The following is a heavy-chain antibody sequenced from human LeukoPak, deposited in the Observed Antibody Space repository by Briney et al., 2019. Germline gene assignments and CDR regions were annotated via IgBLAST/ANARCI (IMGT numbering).Heavy chain of an antibody. CDR1: GYPFLSYG. CDR2: IGTYSANT. Sequence: ASVKVSCKASGYPFLSYGINWVRQAPGQGLEWLGWIGTYSANTAYAPSFQGRVTMTTDTSTSTVYMELRSLTSDDTAMYYYARDGGPWGQGTLVTVSS. J-gene: IGHJ5*02. V-gene: IGHV1-18*01. D-gene: IGHD3-16*01. CDR3: ARDGGP.